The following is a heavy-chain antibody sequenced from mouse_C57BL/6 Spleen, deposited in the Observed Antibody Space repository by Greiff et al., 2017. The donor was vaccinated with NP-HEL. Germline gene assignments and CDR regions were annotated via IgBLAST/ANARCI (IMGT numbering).Heavy chain of an antibody. CDR3: ARRGSSTYYAMDY. CDR1: GYTFTSYW. Sequence: VQLQQPGAELVKPGASVKMSCKASGYTFTSYWITWVQQRPGQGLEWIGDIYPGSGSTNYNEKFKSKATLTVDTSSSTAYMQLSSLTSEDSAVYYCARRGSSTYYAMDYWGQGTSVTVSS. J-gene: IGHJ4*01. CDR2: IYPGSGST. V-gene: IGHV1-55*01. D-gene: IGHD1-1*01.